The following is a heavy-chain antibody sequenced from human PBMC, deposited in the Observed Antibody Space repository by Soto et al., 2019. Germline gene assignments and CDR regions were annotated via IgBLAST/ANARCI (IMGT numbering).Heavy chain of an antibody. Sequence: ASVKVSCKASGYTFTGYYMHWVRQAPGQGLEWMGWINPNSGGTNYAQKFQGWVTMTRDTSISTAYMELSRLRSDDTAVYYCARGYCSSTSCYSVPRYYYYGMDVWGQGTTVTVSS. J-gene: IGHJ6*02. CDR2: INPNSGGT. CDR1: GYTFTGYY. D-gene: IGHD2-2*02. CDR3: ARGYCSSTSCYSVPRYYYYGMDV. V-gene: IGHV1-2*04.